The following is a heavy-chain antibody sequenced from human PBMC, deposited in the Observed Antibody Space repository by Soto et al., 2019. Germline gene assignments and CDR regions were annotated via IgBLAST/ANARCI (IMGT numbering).Heavy chain of an antibody. Sequence: SVKVSCKASGGTFSSYSISWVRQAPGQGLEWMGGIIPIFGTANYAQKFQGRVTITADESTSTAYMELSSLRSEDTAVYYCARAGQLLGYCSGGSCYWDFDYWGEGTLVTVSS. CDR2: IIPIFGTA. D-gene: IGHD2-15*01. CDR3: ARAGQLLGYCSGGSCYWDFDY. CDR1: GGTFSSYS. V-gene: IGHV1-69*13. J-gene: IGHJ4*02.